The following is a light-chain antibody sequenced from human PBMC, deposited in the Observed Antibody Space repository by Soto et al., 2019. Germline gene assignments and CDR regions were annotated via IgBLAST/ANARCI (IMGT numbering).Light chain of an antibody. CDR2: GAS. CDR1: QSLNSDY. J-gene: IGKJ4*01. Sequence: EIVLTQSPGTLSLSPGERATLSCRASQSLNSDYLAWYQQKPGQPPRLLIYGASSRATRMPDRFSGSASGTDFTLTISRLEPEDFVVYYCQQYGTSRTFGGGTKVEMK. CDR3: QQYGTSRT. V-gene: IGKV3-20*01.